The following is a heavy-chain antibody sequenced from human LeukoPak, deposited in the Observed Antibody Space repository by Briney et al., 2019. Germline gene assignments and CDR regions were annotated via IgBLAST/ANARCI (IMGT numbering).Heavy chain of an antibody. J-gene: IGHJ5*02. CDR1: GDSISSGGYF. CDR2: IYYTGST. Sequence: PSQTLSLTCTVSGDSISSGGYFWSWIRQHPGKGLEWIGYIYYTGSTYYNPSLKSRVTISVDTSKNQFSLKLSSVTAADTAVYYCARSPIAAAGTPAYNWFDPWGQGTLVTVSS. V-gene: IGHV4-31*03. CDR3: ARSPIAAAGTPAYNWFDP. D-gene: IGHD6-13*01.